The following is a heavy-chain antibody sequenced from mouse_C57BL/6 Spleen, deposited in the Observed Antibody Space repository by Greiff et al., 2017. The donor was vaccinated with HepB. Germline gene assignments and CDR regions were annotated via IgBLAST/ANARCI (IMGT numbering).Heavy chain of an antibody. CDR1: GFTFSDYG. J-gene: IGHJ2*01. CDR2: ISSGSSTI. D-gene: IGHD2-1*01. CDR3: AKSYGNYGYFDY. V-gene: IGHV5-17*01. Sequence: VQLKESGGGLVKPGGSLKLSCAASGFTFSDYGMHWVRQAPEKGLEWVAYISSGSSTIYYADTVKGRFTISRDNAKNTLFLQMTSLRSEDTAMYYCAKSYGNYGYFDYWGQGTTLTVSS.